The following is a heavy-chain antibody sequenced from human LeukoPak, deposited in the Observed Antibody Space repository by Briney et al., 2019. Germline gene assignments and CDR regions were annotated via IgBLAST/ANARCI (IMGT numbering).Heavy chain of an antibody. J-gene: IGHJ4*02. V-gene: IGHV4-59*08. CDR1: GGSISGYY. CDR3: ARHYYDRSDSYSFDY. Sequence: PSETLSLTCTVSGGSISGYYWSWIRQPPGKGLEWIGCIFSSGSTNYNPSLRTRVTISEHTSVNQFSLKLSSATAADTAVYYCARHYYDRSDSYSFDYWGQGTLVTVSS. CDR2: IFSSGST. D-gene: IGHD3-22*01.